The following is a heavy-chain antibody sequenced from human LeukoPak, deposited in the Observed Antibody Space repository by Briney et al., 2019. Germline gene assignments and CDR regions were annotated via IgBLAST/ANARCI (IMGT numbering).Heavy chain of an antibody. CDR3: AKLVDGWQEFDY. CDR1: GFTFDDCA. V-gene: IGHV3-9*01. J-gene: IGHJ4*02. CDR2: ISWNSGSI. Sequence: GGSLRLSCAASGFTFDDCAMHWVRQAPGKGLEWVSGISWNSGSIGYADSVKGRFTISRDNAKNSLYLQMNSLRAEDTALYYCAKLVDGWQEFDYWGQGTLVTVSS. D-gene: IGHD5-24*01.